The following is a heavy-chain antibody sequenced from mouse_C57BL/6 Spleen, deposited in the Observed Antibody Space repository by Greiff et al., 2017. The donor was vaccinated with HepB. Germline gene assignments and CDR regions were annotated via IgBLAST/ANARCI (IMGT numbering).Heavy chain of an antibody. CDR2: IFPGSGST. V-gene: IGHV1-75*01. J-gene: IGHJ3*01. Sequence: QVHVKQSGPELVKPGASVKISCKASGYTFTDYYINWVKQRPGQGLEWIGWIFPGSGSTYYNEKFKGKATLTVDKSSSTAYMLLSSLTSEDSAVYFCARAASSGYGFAYWGQGTLVTVSA. D-gene: IGHD3-2*02. CDR1: GYTFTDYY. CDR3: ARAASSGYGFAY.